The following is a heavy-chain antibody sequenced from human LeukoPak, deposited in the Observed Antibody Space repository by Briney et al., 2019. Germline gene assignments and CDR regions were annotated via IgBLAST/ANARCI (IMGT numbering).Heavy chain of an antibody. CDR2: IYYSGST. CDR1: GGSISSGGYY. J-gene: IGHJ5*02. D-gene: IGHD1-1*01. V-gene: IGHV4-30-4*01. Sequence: PSQTLSLTCTVSGGSISSGGYYWSWIRQPPGKGLEWIGYIYYSGSTYYNPSLKSRVTISVDTSKNQFSLKLSSVTAADTAVYYCARGRYNRVGGFDPWGQGTLVTVSS. CDR3: ARGRYNRVGGFDP.